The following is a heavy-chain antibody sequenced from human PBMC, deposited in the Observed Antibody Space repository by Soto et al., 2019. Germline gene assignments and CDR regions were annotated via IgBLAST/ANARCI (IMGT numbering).Heavy chain of an antibody. CDR3: ARVGEAAAGRRAYYYYGMDV. J-gene: IGHJ6*02. CDR1: GGSFSGYY. Sequence: TLSLTCAVYGGSFSGYYWSWIRQPPGKGLEWIGEINHSGSTNYNPSLKSRVTISVDTSKNQFSLKLSSVTAADTAVYYCARVGEAAAGRRAYYYYGMDVWGQGTTVTVS. CDR2: INHSGST. D-gene: IGHD6-13*01. V-gene: IGHV4-34*01.